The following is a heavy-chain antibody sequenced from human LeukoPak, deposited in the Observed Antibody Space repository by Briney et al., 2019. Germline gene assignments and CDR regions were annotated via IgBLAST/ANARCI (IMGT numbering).Heavy chain of an antibody. CDR1: GYNFASYW. CDR3: ARHTSTTCDS. D-gene: IGHD4-17*01. J-gene: IGHJ4*02. V-gene: IGHV5-10-1*01. CDR2: IDPSDSYT. Sequence: GESLKISCKGSGYNFASYWIAWVRQMPGKGLEWMGRIDPSDSYTNYSPSFQGHVTISADKSISTAYLQWSSLKASDTAMYYCARHTSTTCDSWGQGTLVTVSS.